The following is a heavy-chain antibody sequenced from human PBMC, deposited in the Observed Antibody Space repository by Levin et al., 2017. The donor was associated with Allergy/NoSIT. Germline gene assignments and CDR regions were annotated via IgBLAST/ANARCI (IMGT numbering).Heavy chain of an antibody. Sequence: GGSLRLSCAASGFTFSSYSMNWVRQAPGKGLEWVSYISSGSITIYYADSVKGRFTISRDNAKNSLYLQMNSLRAEDTAVYYCARETGYGDYANWFDPWGQGTLVTVSS. CDR3: ARETGYGDYANWFDP. D-gene: IGHD4-17*01. CDR1: GFTFSSYS. J-gene: IGHJ5*02. CDR2: ISSGSITI. V-gene: IGHV3-48*01.